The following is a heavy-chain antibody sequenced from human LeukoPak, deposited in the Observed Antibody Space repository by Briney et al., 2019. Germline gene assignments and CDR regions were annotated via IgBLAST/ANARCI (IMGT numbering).Heavy chain of an antibody. CDR2: IYYSGST. J-gene: IGHJ4*02. D-gene: IGHD3-10*01. Sequence: SETLSLTCTVSGGSISSSSYYWGWIRQPPGKGLEWIGSIYYSGSTYYNPSLKSRVTISVDTSKNQFSLKLSSVTAADTAVYYCAGNIWFGELLDDYWGQGTLVTVSS. CDR3: AGNIWFGELLDDY. CDR1: GGSISSSSYY. V-gene: IGHV4-39*01.